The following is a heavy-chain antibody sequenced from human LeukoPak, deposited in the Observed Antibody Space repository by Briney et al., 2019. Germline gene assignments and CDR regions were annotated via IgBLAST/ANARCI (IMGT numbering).Heavy chain of an antibody. J-gene: IGHJ4*02. D-gene: IGHD3-3*01. CDR3: AFWNDFWSGYYQFDY. V-gene: IGHV3-11*04. Sequence: GGSLRLSCAASGFTFSDYYMSWIRQAPGKGLEWVSYISSSGSTIYYADSVKGRFTISRDNSKNTLYLQMNSLRAEDTAVYYCAFWNDFWSGYYQFDYWGRGTLVTVSS. CDR2: ISSSGSTI. CDR1: GFTFSDYY.